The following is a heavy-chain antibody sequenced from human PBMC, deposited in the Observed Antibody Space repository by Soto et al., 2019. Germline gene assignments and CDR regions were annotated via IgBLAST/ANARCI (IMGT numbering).Heavy chain of an antibody. CDR2: IYPGDSDT. CDR1: GYSFTSYW. D-gene: IGHD3-3*01. CDR3: ARHTSGVVIMDGMDV. J-gene: IGHJ6*02. V-gene: IGHV5-51*01. Sequence: PGESLKISCKGSGYSFTSYWIGWVRQMPGKGLEWMGIIYPGDSDTRYSPSFQGQVTISADKSISTAYLQWSGLKASDTAMYYCARHTSGVVIMDGMDVWGQGTTVTVSS.